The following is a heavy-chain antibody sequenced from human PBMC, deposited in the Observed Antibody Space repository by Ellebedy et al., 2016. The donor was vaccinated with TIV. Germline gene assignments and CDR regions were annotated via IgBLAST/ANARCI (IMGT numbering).Heavy chain of an antibody. Sequence: SETLSLTXTVSGGSISSSSYYSGWIRQPPGNGLEWIGSIYSSGSTYYNPSLKSRVTISVDTSKNQFSLKLSSVTAADTAVYYCARHRDYYYGMDVWGQGTTVTVSS. J-gene: IGHJ6*02. CDR3: ARHRDYYYGMDV. CDR2: IYSSGST. V-gene: IGHV4-39*01. D-gene: IGHD3-10*01. CDR1: GGSISSSSYY.